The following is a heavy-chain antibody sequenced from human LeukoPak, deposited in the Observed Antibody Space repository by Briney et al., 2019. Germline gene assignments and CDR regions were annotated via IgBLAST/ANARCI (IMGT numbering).Heavy chain of an antibody. Sequence: PETLSLTCTVSGGSISSYYWSWIRQPAGKGLEWIGRIYTSGSTNYNPSLKSRVTMSVDTSKNQFSLKLSSVTAADTAVYYCARVGGYYYGSGRPYYYYGMDVWGQGTTVTVSS. V-gene: IGHV4-4*07. CDR2: IYTSGST. CDR3: ARVGGYYYGSGRPYYYYGMDV. J-gene: IGHJ6*02. D-gene: IGHD3-10*01. CDR1: GGSISSYY.